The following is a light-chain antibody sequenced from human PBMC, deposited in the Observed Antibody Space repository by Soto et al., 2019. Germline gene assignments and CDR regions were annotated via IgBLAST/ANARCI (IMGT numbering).Light chain of an antibody. V-gene: IGLV2-23*01. J-gene: IGLJ1*01. CDR3: CSFAGTGTQYV. CDR1: SSNIGSYNL. CDR2: EGS. Sequence: QSVLTQPASVSGSLGQSITISCIGTSSNIGSYNLVSWYQHQPGKAPKIMIFEGSKRPSGVSNRFSGSRSGNTASLTISGLQAEDEADCYCCSFAGTGTQYVFGTGTKLTVL.